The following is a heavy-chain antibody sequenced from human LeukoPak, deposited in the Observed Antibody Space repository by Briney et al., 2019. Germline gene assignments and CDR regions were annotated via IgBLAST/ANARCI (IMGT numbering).Heavy chain of an antibody. CDR3: ARENTMVRAFDY. CDR2: IYSGGST. D-gene: IGHD3-10*01. J-gene: IGHJ4*02. CDR1: GFTVSSNY. V-gene: IGHV3-53*01. Sequence: GSLRLSCAASGFTVSSNYMSWVRQAPGKGLEWVSVIYSGGSTYYADSVKGRFTISRDNSKNTLYLQMNSLRAEDTAVYYCARENTMVRAFDYWGQGTLVTVSS.